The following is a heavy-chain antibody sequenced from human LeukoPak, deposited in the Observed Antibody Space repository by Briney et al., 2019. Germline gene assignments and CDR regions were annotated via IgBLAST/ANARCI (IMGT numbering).Heavy chain of an antibody. Sequence: PGGSLRLSCAASGFTLSSYAMHWVRQAPGKGLEWVAVISYDGSNKYYADSVKGRFTISRDNSKDTPYLQMNSLRAEDTAVYYCASADCSGGSCHFQHWGQGTLVTVSS. V-gene: IGHV3-30-3*01. J-gene: IGHJ1*01. CDR1: GFTLSSYA. CDR3: ASADCSGGSCHFQH. D-gene: IGHD2-15*01. CDR2: ISYDGSNK.